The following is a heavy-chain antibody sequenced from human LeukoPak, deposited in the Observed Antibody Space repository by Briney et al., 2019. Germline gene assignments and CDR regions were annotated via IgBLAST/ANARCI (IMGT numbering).Heavy chain of an antibody. CDR3: ATAPHLYGDYYYYGMDV. CDR1: GYTLTELS. CDR2: FDPEDGET. V-gene: IGHV1-24*01. J-gene: IGHJ6*02. D-gene: IGHD4-17*01. Sequence: GASVKVSCKVSGYTLTELSMHWVRQAPGKGLEWMGGFDPEDGETIYAQKFQGRVTMTEDTSTDTAYMELSSLRSGDTAVYYCATAPHLYGDYYYYGMDVWGQGTTVTVSS.